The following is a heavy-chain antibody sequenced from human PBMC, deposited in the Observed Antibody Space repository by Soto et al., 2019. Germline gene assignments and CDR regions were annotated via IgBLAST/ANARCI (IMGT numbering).Heavy chain of an antibody. J-gene: IGHJ5*02. CDR3: AGVRGVNWFDP. CDR1: GGYISSGCYY. V-gene: IGHV4-31*03. Sequence: SETLSLTCTVSGGYISSGCYYWSWIRQHPGKGLEWIGYIYYSGSTYYNPSLKSRVTISVDTSKNQFSLRLSSVTTADTAVYYCAGVRGVNWFDPWGQGTLVTVSS. CDR2: IYYSGST. D-gene: IGHD3-10*01.